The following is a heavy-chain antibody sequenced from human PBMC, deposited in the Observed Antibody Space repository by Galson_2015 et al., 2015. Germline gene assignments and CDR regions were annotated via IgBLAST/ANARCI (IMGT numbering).Heavy chain of an antibody. J-gene: IGHJ4*02. Sequence: SVKVSCKVSGYTLTELSMHWVRQAPGKGLEWMGGFDPEDGETIYAQKFQGRVTMTEDTSTDTAYMELSSLRSEDAAVYYCAKWDWELLVFDYWGQGTLVTVSS. D-gene: IGHD1-26*01. CDR2: FDPEDGET. CDR3: AKWDWELLVFDY. CDR1: GYTLTELS. V-gene: IGHV1-24*01.